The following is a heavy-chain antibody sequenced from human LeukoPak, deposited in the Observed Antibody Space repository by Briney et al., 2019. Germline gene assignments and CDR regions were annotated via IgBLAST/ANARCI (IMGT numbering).Heavy chain of an antibody. Sequence: PGGSLRLSCAASGFNFSNYAMSWVRQAPGKGLEWVSSLTASGVTTYYADSVKGRFTISRDNSKNTLYLQMNSLRAEDTAVYYCAKLMAAAGYGMDVWGQGTTVTVSS. CDR3: AKLMAAAGYGMDV. D-gene: IGHD6-13*01. CDR2: LTASGVTT. V-gene: IGHV3-23*01. J-gene: IGHJ6*02. CDR1: GFNFSNYA.